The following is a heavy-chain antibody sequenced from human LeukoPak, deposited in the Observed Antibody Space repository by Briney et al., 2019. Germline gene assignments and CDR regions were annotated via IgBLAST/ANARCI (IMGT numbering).Heavy chain of an antibody. CDR3: AREYYYSSGNYYNRIDY. Sequence: ASVKVSCKASGYTFTDYYIHWVRQAPGQGLEWMGWIDPNSGGTNYAQKFQGRVTMTRDTSISTAYMVLNRLRSDDTAVYSCAREYYYSSGNYYNRIDYWGQGTLVTVSS. J-gene: IGHJ4*02. CDR1: GYTFTDYY. V-gene: IGHV1-2*02. CDR2: IDPNSGGT. D-gene: IGHD3-10*01.